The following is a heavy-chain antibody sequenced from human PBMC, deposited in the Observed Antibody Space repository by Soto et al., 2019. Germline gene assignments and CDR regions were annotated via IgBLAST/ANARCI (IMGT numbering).Heavy chain of an antibody. CDR3: AIGASRWYPYFFDS. CDR2: IIPYYNTL. Sequence: QAQVVQSGAEVRKPGSSVKLACKASEGTFNSYAIAWVRQAPGQGLEWMGGIIPYYNTLNYAQKFQDRVTITADDSTNTVYMELSSLRSDDTAVYFCAIGASRWYPYFFDSWAQGTLVTVSS. D-gene: IGHD6-13*01. CDR1: EGTFNSYA. V-gene: IGHV1-69*01. J-gene: IGHJ4*02.